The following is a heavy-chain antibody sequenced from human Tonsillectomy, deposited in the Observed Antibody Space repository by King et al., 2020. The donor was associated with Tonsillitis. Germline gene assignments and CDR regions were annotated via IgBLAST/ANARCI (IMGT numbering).Heavy chain of an antibody. V-gene: IGHV3-30*01. CDR1: GFTFSTYT. D-gene: IGHD2-2*01. J-gene: IGHJ3*02. CDR2: ISYDGRKI. CDR3: ARPITPYCSSMSCQDAFVI. Sequence: VQLVESGGGVVQPGRSLTLSCAASGFTFSTYTMHWVRQAPGKGLEWGAFISYDGRKIYYADSVKGRFTTSRDNSKNTLYLQMNSLRAEDTAVYYCARPITPYCSSMSCQDAFVIWGQGTKVTVSS.